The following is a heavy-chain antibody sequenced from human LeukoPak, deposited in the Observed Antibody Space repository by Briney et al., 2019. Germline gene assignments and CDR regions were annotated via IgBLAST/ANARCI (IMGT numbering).Heavy chain of an antibody. V-gene: IGHV3-11*01. Sequence: KPGGALRVSSAASRFTFCDYYMSWRRPAQGKGLKWVSYISSSVNTIFYAESVKGRFTISRDNAKNSLYLQMTSLRVEDTAVYYCATGIYRGHSDAFDIWGQGTMVTVSS. CDR3: ATGIYRGHSDAFDI. D-gene: IGHD2-2*02. CDR1: RFTFCDYY. CDR2: ISSSVNTI. J-gene: IGHJ3*02.